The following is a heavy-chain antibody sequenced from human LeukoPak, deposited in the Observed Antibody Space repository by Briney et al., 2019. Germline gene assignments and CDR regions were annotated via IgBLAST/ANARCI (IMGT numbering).Heavy chain of an antibody. V-gene: IGHV3-30*18. D-gene: IGHD6-19*01. CDR3: AKDHSSGWYYFDY. CDR2: ISYDGSNK. J-gene: IGHJ4*02. CDR1: GFTFSSYG. Sequence: GRPLRLSCAASGFTFSSYGMHWVRQAPGKGLEWVAVISYDGSNKYYADSVKGRFTISRDNSKNTLYLQMNSLRAEDTAVYYCAKDHSSGWYYFDYWGQGTLVTVSS.